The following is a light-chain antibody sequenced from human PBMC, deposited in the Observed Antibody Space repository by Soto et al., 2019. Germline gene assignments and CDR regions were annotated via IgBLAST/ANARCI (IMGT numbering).Light chain of an antibody. Sequence: QSALTQPPSVSGSPGQSVTISCTGTSSDVGSYNRVSWYQQPPGTAPKLMIYEVRNRPSGVHDRFSGSKSGNTASLTISGLQAEDEADYYCSSYTSSSTLVFGGGTKLTVL. CDR3: SSYTSSSTLV. CDR2: EVR. V-gene: IGLV2-18*02. J-gene: IGLJ2*01. CDR1: SSDVGSYNR.